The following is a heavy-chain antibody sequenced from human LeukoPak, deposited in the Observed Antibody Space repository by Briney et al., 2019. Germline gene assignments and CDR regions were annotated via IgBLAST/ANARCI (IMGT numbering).Heavy chain of an antibody. Sequence: ASVKVSCKASGYTFTSYYMHWVRQAPGQGLEWMGIINPSGGSTSYAQKFQGRVTMTRDMSTSTVHMELSSLRSEDTAVYYCARDYRIAVAGYYFDYWGQGTLVTVSS. CDR3: ARDYRIAVAGYYFDY. J-gene: IGHJ4*02. D-gene: IGHD6-19*01. CDR1: GYTFTSYY. CDR2: INPSGGST. V-gene: IGHV1-46*01.